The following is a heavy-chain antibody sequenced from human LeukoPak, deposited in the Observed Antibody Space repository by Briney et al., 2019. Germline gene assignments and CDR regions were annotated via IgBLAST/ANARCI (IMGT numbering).Heavy chain of an antibody. CDR2: INTNAGNP. V-gene: IGHV7-4-1*02. CDR3: ARDKSMTTAAVGLGY. D-gene: IGHD4-17*01. Sequence: ASVKVSCKASGYTFTSYAMNWVRQAPGQGLEWMGWINTNAGNPTYAQGFTGRFVFSLDTSVSTAYLQISSLKAEDTAVYYCARDKSMTTAAVGLGYWGQGTLVTVSS. CDR1: GYTFTSYA. J-gene: IGHJ4*02.